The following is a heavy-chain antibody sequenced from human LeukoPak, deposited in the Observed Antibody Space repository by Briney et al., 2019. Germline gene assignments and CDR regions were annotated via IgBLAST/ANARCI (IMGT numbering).Heavy chain of an antibody. D-gene: IGHD2-15*01. CDR3: ARAPIVVVVAASSQGRGMDV. Sequence: PSETLSLTCTVSGGSISSSSYYWGWIRQPPGKGLEWIGSIYYSGSTYYNPSLKSRVTISVDTSKNQFSLKLSSVTAADTAVYYCARAPIVVVVAASSQGRGMDVWGQGTTVTVSS. J-gene: IGHJ6*02. CDR2: IYYSGST. CDR1: GGSISSSSYY. V-gene: IGHV4-39*07.